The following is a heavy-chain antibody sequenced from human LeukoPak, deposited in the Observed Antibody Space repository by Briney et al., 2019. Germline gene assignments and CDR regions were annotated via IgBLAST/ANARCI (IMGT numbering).Heavy chain of an antibody. CDR3: ARDFRGWSSSWYGGGENWFDP. D-gene: IGHD6-13*01. Sequence: SETLSLTCTVSGCSISSYYWSWIRQPAGKGQEWVGRIYTSGSTNYNPSLKSRDTISVDTSKNQFSLKLSSVAAADPAVYYCARDFRGWSSSWYGGGENWFDPWGQGTLVTVSS. J-gene: IGHJ5*02. CDR1: GCSISSYY. CDR2: IYTSGST. V-gene: IGHV4-4*07.